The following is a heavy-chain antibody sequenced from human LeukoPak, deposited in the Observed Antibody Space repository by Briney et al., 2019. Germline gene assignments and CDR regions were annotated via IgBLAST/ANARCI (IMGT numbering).Heavy chain of an antibody. D-gene: IGHD3-3*01. V-gene: IGHV4-4*07. J-gene: IGHJ6*03. CDR2: FYTSENT. CDR3: ARGIFDYMDV. Sequence: SETLSLTCTVSGGSINSYSWNWIRQSAGRGLEWIGRFYTSENTNYNPSLKSRVTMSVDTTKNQFSLKPSSVTAADTAVYYCARGIFDYMDVWGKGTTVIVSS. CDR1: GGSINSYS.